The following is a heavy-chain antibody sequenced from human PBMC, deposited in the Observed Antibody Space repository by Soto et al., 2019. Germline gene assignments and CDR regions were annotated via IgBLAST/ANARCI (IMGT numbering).Heavy chain of an antibody. CDR3: AREGHCSSTGCPGDY. CDR2: INHSGST. CDR1: GGSFSGYY. Sequence: QVQLQQWGAGLLKPSETLSLTCAVYGGSFSGYYWSWIRQPPGKGLEWIGEINHSGSTNYNPSLTSRVTISVDTSKNQFSLKLSSVTAADTAVYYCAREGHCSSTGCPGDYWGQGTLVTVSS. D-gene: IGHD2-2*01. J-gene: IGHJ4*02. V-gene: IGHV4-34*01.